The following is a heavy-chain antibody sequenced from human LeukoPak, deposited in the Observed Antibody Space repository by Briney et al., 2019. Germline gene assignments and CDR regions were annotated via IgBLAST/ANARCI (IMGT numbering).Heavy chain of an antibody. J-gene: IGHJ4*02. D-gene: IGHD3-10*01. CDR3: ARVRSGSYYN. CDR1: GGSISSGDYY. V-gene: IGHV4-30-4*01. CDR2: IYYSGST. Sequence: PSQTLSLTCTVSGGSISSGDYYWSWIRQPPGKGLEWIGYIYYSGSTYYNPSLKSRVTISVDTSKNQFSLKVSSVTATDTVVYYCARVRSGSYYNWGQGTLVTVSS.